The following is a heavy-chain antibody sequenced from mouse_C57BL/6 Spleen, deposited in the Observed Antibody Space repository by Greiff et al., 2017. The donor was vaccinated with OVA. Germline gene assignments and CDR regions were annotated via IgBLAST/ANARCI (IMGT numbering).Heavy chain of an antibody. J-gene: IGHJ4*01. CDR2: ISSGSSTI. D-gene: IGHD2-1*01. Sequence: EVQGVESGGGLVTPGGSLKLSCAASGFTFSDYGMHWVRQAPEKGLEWVAYISSGSSTIYYADTVKGRFTISRDNAKNTLFLQMTSLRSEDTGMYYCARRGNYNAMYYRGQGTSVTVSS. CDR3: ARRGNYNAMYY. V-gene: IGHV5-17*01. CDR1: GFTFSDYG.